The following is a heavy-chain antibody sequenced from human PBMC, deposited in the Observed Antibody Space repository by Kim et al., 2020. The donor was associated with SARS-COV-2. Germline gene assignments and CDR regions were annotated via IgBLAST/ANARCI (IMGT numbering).Heavy chain of an antibody. V-gene: IGHV3-48*02. D-gene: IGHD3-3*01. Sequence: GGSLRLSCAASGFSFSSYSMNWVRQAPGKGLEWVSYISSSSSTIYYADSVKGRFTISRDNAKNSLYLQMNSLRDEDTAVYYCARDTDYDFWSGYKASFDYWGQGTLVTVSS. CDR3: ARDTDYDFWSGYKASFDY. CDR1: GFSFSSYS. J-gene: IGHJ4*02. CDR2: ISSSSSTI.